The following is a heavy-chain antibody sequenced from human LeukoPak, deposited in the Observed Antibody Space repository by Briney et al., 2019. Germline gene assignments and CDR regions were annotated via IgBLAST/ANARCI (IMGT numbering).Heavy chain of an antibody. J-gene: IGHJ4*02. CDR3: ARVGLKRGYGDYPDY. Sequence: SETLSLTCTVSGGSITSGDYYWAWVRQPPGKGLEWIGSINYRGATYYNPSLKSRVTASVDTSKNQFSLNLSSVTAADTAVYYCARVGLKRGYGDYPDYWGQGTLVTVSS. D-gene: IGHD5-12*01. CDR2: INYRGAT. V-gene: IGHV4-39*02. CDR1: GGSITSGDYY.